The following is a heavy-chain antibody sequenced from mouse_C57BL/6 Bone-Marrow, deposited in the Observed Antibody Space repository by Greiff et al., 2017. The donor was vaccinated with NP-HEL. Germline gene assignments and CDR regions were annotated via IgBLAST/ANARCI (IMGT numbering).Heavy chain of an antibody. J-gene: IGHJ2*01. CDR1: GFTFSSYT. CDR2: ISGGGGNT. CDR3: ARRGRVFDY. V-gene: IGHV5-9*01. Sequence: EVKLVESGGGLVKPGGSLKLSCAASGFTFSSYTMSWVRQTPEKRLEWVATISGGGGNTYYPDSVKGRFTISRDNAKNTLYLQMSSLRSEDTGLYYCARRGRVFDYWGQGTTLTVSS.